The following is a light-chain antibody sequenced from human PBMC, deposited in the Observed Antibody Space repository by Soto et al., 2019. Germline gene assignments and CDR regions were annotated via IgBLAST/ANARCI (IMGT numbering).Light chain of an antibody. V-gene: IGKV3-20*01. CDR1: QGVRSNY. CDR3: QQYGSTPLT. Sequence: EIVLKQSPDTLSLSPGERATISCRASQGVRSNYLAWYQQKPGQAPRFLIYDASSRATGIPDRFSGSGSGTDFTLTISRLEPEDFAVYYCQQYGSTPLTFGGGTKVDIK. CDR2: DAS. J-gene: IGKJ4*01.